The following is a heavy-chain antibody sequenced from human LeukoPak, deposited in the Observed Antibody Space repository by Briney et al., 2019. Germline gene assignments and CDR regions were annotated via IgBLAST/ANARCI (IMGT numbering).Heavy chain of an antibody. J-gene: IGHJ5*02. CDR2: VSHGGTS. CDR1: GGPFRGFF. CDR3: ARGIFYGGRKQYIWFDL. V-gene: IGHV4-34*01. D-gene: IGHD2/OR15-2a*01. Sequence: PETLSLTCAVSGGPFRGFFWSWIRQAPGKGLEWIAEVSHGGTSNYNPSLKSRITISVDASKSQFSLKLTSVTAADTAVYYCARGIFYGGRKQYIWFDLWAQGTLVTVSS.